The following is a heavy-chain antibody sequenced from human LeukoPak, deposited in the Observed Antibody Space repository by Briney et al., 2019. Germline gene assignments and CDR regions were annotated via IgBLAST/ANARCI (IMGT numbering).Heavy chain of an antibody. V-gene: IGHV3-21*04. CDR3: AKYTSGTSYRGLDQ. Sequence: GESLRLSCAASGFTFSSYSMNWVRQAPGKGLEWVSSISSTSRYIYHADSLKGRFTISRDDSKNTVYLQMNSLRAEDTAVYSCAKYTSGTSYRGLDQWGHGTLVTVSS. CDR1: GFTFSSYS. CDR2: ISSTSRYI. D-gene: IGHD3-10*01. J-gene: IGHJ4*01.